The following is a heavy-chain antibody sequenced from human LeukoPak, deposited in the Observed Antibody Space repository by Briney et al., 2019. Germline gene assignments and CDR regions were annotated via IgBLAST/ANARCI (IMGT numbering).Heavy chain of an antibody. CDR3: AREGRDGYNYGY. CDR2: INHSGST. V-gene: IGHV4-34*01. J-gene: IGHJ4*02. D-gene: IGHD5-24*01. CDR1: GGSFSGYY. Sequence: PSETQSLTCAVYGGSFSGYYWSWIRQPPGKGLEWIGEINHSGSTNYNPSLKSRVTISVDTSENQFSLKLSSVTAADTAVYYCAREGRDGYNYGYWGQGTLVTVSS.